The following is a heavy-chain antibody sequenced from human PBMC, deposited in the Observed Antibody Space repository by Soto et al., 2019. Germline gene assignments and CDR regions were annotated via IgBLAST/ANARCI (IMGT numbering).Heavy chain of an antibody. D-gene: IGHD5-18*01. CDR1: GGTFSSYA. Sequence: SVKVSCKASGGTFSSYAISWVRQAPGQGLEWMGGIIPIFGTANYAQKFQGRVTITADKSTSTAHMEPSSLRSEDTAVYYCARDVDTAMDYYYYGMDVWGQGTTVTVSS. CDR3: ARDVDTAMDYYYYGMDV. V-gene: IGHV1-69*06. CDR2: IIPIFGTA. J-gene: IGHJ6*02.